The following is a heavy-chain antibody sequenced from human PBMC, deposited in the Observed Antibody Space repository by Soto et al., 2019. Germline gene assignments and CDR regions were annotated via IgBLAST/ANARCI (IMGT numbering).Heavy chain of an antibody. Sequence: ASVKVSCKASGFTFTSSAVQWVRQARGQRLEWIGWIVVGSGNTNYAQKFQERVTITRDMSTSTAYMELSSLRSEDTAVYYCAAGGYSYGYGQTTLDYWGQGTLVTVSS. V-gene: IGHV1-58*01. CDR1: GFTFTSSA. CDR3: AAGGYSYGYGQTTLDY. J-gene: IGHJ4*02. CDR2: IVVGSGNT. D-gene: IGHD5-18*01.